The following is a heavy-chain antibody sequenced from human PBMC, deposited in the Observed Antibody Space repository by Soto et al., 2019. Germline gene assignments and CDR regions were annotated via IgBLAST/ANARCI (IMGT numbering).Heavy chain of an antibody. V-gene: IGHV3-30*18. Sequence: GGSLRLSSAASGFTFSSYGMHWVRQAPGKGLEWVAVISYDGSNKYYADSVKGRFTIYRDNSKNTLYLQMNSLRAEDTAVYSCAKAPFTMVRGLSVDVWGLGTTVTVSS. J-gene: IGHJ6*02. CDR2: ISYDGSNK. D-gene: IGHD3-10*01. CDR3: AKAPFTMVRGLSVDV. CDR1: GFTFSSYG.